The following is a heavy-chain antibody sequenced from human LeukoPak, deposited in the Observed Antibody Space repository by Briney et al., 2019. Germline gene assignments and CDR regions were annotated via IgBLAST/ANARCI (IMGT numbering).Heavy chain of an antibody. J-gene: IGHJ4*02. D-gene: IGHD1-20*01. Sequence: GGSLRLSCAASGFTFSSYWMHWVRQAPGKGLVWVSRINSDGSSTSYADSVKGRFTISRDNSKNTLYLQMNSLRAEDTAVYYCAKITGPRGYFDYWGQGTLVTVSS. CDR2: INSDGSST. V-gene: IGHV3-74*01. CDR3: AKITGPRGYFDY. CDR1: GFTFSSYW.